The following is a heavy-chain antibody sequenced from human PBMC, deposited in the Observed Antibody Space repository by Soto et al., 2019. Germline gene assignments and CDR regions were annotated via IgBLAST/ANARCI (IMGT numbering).Heavy chain of an antibody. V-gene: IGHV4-59*01. J-gene: IGHJ4*02. CDR1: GSSISSYY. D-gene: IGHD4-17*01. Sequence: QVQLQESGPGLVKPSETLSLTCTVSGSSISSYYWSWIRQPPGKGLEWIGYIYYTGSTKYNPSIRSRVTISLGTSKSQLSLKLSSVNAADTAVYYCTRVGGYYGDYPNFDYWGQGTLVTVSS. CDR2: IYYTGST. CDR3: TRVGGYYGDYPNFDY.